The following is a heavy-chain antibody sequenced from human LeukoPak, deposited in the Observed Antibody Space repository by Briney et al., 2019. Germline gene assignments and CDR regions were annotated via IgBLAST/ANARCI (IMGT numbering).Heavy chain of an antibody. J-gene: IGHJ4*02. CDR3: ARESRGVGNDS. CDR1: GGPFKGYY. D-gene: IGHD3-10*01. CDR2: INHSGST. V-gene: IGHV4-34*01. Sequence: SETLSLTCAVYGGPFKGYYWSCIRQPPGKGLEWIGEINHSGSTNYNPSLKSRVTISVDTSKNQFSLRLSSVTAADTAVYYCARESRGVGNDSWGQGTLVTVSS.